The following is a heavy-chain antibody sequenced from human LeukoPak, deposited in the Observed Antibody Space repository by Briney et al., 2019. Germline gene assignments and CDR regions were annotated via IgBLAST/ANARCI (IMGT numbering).Heavy chain of an antibody. V-gene: IGHV3-48*01. J-gene: IGHJ6*03. CDR2: ISSSSSSTI. Sequence: GGSLRLSCAASGFTFSSYSMNWVRQVPGKGLEWVSYISSSSSSTIYYADSVKGRFTISRDNAKNSPYLQMNSLRAEDTAVYYCASEKARAIFGMDVWGKGTTVTVSS. CDR1: GFTFSSYS. D-gene: IGHD3-3*01. CDR3: ASEKARAIFGMDV.